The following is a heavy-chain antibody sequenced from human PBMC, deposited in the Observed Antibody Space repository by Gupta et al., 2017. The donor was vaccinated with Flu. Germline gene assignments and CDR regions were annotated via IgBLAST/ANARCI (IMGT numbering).Heavy chain of an antibody. J-gene: IGHJ6*02. Sequence: QVQLQQWGAGLLKPSETLSLTCAVYGGSFSGYYWSWIRQPPGKGLEWIGEINHSGSTNYNPSLKRRVTISVDTSKNQFSLKLSSVTAAETAVYYCARRTMVRGGNVSYYGMDVWGQGTTVTVYS. CDR1: GGSFSGYY. CDR2: INHSGST. D-gene: IGHD3-10*01. V-gene: IGHV4-34*01. CDR3: ARRTMVRGGNVSYYGMDV.